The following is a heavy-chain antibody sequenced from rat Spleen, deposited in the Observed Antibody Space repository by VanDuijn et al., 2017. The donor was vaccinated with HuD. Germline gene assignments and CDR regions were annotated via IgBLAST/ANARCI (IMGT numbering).Heavy chain of an antibody. CDR3: ARSDGTHYYLPFPY. Sequence: EVQLQESGPGLVNPSQSPPLTCSVPGNPIPIGYRWTWFRRFQGSKLEWMGYINSAGTTVYNPSLKSRISITRDTTRNQFFLQVNSVTTEDTATYYCARSDGTHYYLPFPYWGQGTLVTVSS. CDR1: GNPIPIGYR. D-gene: IGHD1-12*02. CDR2: INSAGTT. V-gene: IGHV3-3*01. J-gene: IGHJ3*01.